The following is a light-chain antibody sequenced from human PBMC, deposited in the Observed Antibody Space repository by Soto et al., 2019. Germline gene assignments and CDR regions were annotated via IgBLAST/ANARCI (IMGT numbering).Light chain of an antibody. Sequence: QSVLTQPRSVSGSPGQSVTISCTGTSSDIGAYNFVSWYQQHPDKAPKLMIYDVIKRPSGVPDRFSGSKSGNTASLTISGLQAEDEADYYCSSFTSAYTFVFGSGTKVTVL. V-gene: IGLV2-11*01. CDR2: DVI. CDR3: SSFTSAYTFV. CDR1: SSDIGAYNF. J-gene: IGLJ1*01.